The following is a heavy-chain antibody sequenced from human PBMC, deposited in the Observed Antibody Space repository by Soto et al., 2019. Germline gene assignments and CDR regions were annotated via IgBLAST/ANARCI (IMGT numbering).Heavy chain of an antibody. V-gene: IGHV3-53*01. J-gene: IGHJ4*02. CDR1: GFTVSSNY. CDR3: ARDTPGIAAAFDY. CDR2: IHSGGST. Sequence: PGGSLRLSCAASGFTVSSNYMSWVRQAPGKGLEWVSVIHSGGSTYYADSVKGRFTISRDNSKNTLYLQMNSLRAEDTAVYYCARDTPGIAAAFDYWGQGTLVTVSS. D-gene: IGHD6-13*01.